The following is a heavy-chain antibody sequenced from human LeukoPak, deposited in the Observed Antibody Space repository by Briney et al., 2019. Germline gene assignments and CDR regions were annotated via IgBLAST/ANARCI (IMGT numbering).Heavy chain of an antibody. CDR2: INHDGNVK. J-gene: IGHJ5*02. CDR3: GRDPLYSVIPGRLDP. D-gene: IGHD6-13*01. V-gene: IGHV3-7*01. Sequence: GGSLRLSCAHSEFTFSRDWMCWGRQAPGKGLEWVANINHDGNVKYYVESVKGGFTISRDNAKNSLYLQKKSLRDEDTALCYCGRDPLYSVIPGRLDPWGQGTLVTVSP. CDR1: EFTFSRDW.